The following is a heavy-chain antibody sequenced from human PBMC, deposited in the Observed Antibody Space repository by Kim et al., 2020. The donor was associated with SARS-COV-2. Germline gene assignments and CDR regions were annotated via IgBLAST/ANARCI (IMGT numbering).Heavy chain of an antibody. Sequence: SETLSLTCTVSGGSISTYYWGWIRQPPEKGLEWIGCIHYSGTTTNNPSLKSRVTMSVDTSTNQFSLKLNSVTAADTAIYYCARDGGMYAFEIWGLGTMVTVSS. CDR1: GGSISTYY. V-gene: IGHV4-59*13. CDR2: IHYSGTT. J-gene: IGHJ3*02. CDR3: ARDGGMYAFEI.